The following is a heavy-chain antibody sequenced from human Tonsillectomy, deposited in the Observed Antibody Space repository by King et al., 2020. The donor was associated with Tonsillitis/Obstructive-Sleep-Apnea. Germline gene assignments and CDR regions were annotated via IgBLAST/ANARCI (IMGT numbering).Heavy chain of an antibody. J-gene: IGHJ4*02. Sequence: QLVESGGGSVQPGGSLRLFCAASGFTFSNHVMSWVRQAPGKGLEWISSVSVRGGSTVYADSVKGRFTISRDNSKNPLFLQMDSLRVDDTAVYYCAKSPPDFWGLVDYWGQGTVVTVYS. V-gene: IGHV3-23*04. CDR1: GFTFSNHV. CDR3: AKSPPDFWGLVDY. D-gene: IGHD3-3*01. CDR2: VSVRGGST.